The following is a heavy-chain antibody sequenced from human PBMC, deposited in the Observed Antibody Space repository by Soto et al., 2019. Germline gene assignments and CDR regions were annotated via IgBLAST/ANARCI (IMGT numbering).Heavy chain of an antibody. CDR1: GFTFSTYA. V-gene: IGHV3-23*01. J-gene: IGHJ4*02. CDR3: PIELIVRTPCFDS. CDR2: ISGRGGRT. Sequence: GGSLRLSCAASGFTFSTYAMSWVRQAPGKGLEWLSAISGRGGRTYYADSVKGRFTLSRDNSNNTLYLQMNSLRAEDTAIYYCPIELIVRTPCFDSWGQGTLVTVSS. D-gene: IGHD3-22*01.